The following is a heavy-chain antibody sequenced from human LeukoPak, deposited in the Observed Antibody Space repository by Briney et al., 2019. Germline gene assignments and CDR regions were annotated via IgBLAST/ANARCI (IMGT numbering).Heavy chain of an antibody. CDR1: GYTFIGYF. CDR2: INPDNGDT. Sequence: ASVKLSCKASGYTFIGYFLHWVRQAPGQGLEWMGWINPDNGDTNYPQKLQGRVTMHRDTSINPVHLQLGAQRSDHTAVYHCARIAILAELDAFDGWGQATRATV. V-gene: IGHV1-2*02. CDR3: ARIAILAELDAFDG. J-gene: IGHJ3*01. D-gene: IGHD3-9*01.